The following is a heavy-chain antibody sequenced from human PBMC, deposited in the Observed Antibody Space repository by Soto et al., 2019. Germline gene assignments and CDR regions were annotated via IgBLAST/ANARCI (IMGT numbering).Heavy chain of an antibody. CDR1: GYSFATYW. D-gene: IGHD6-6*01. J-gene: IGHJ6*02. Sequence: PGESLKISCKGSGYSFATYWIAWVRQMPGKGLEWMGIIYPGDSDARYSPSFLGQVTISADKSINTAYLQWSSLKASDTAMYYCAESYSSPYYYGMDVWGQGTTVAVSS. CDR3: AESYSSPYYYGMDV. CDR2: IYPGDSDA. V-gene: IGHV5-51*01.